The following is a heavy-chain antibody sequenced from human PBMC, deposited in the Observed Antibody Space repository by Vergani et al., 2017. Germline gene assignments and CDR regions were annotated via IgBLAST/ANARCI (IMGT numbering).Heavy chain of an antibody. V-gene: IGHV4-34*01. Sequence: QVQLQQWGAELLKPSETLSLTCAVYGGSFSGYYWSWIRQPPGKGLEWIGEINHSGSTNYKPSLKSRVTIAVDTSKNQFSLKLSSLTAADTAVDYCASLGLEGADCYNHRDYWGQGTLVTVSS. CDR1: GGSFSGYY. D-gene: IGHD5-24*01. J-gene: IGHJ4*02. CDR3: ASLGLEGADCYNHRDY. CDR2: INHSGST.